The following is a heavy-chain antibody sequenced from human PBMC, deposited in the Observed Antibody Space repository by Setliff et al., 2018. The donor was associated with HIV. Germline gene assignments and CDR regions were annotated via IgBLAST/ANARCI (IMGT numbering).Heavy chain of an antibody. V-gene: IGHV4-4*07. CDR1: GGSISSYY. CDR3: ARDEWLLDWSFDL. Sequence: SETLSLTCTVSGGSISSYYWGWIRQPAGKGLERIGRIYTSGSTNYNPSLKSRVTMSVDTSKDQFSLKLSSVTAADTAVYYCARDEWLLDWSFDLWSRGTLVTVSS. J-gene: IGHJ2*01. CDR2: IYTSGST. D-gene: IGHD3-3*01.